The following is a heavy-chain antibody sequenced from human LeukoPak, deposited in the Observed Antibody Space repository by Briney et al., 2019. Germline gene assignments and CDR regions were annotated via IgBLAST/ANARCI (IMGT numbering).Heavy chain of an antibody. CDR1: GYTFTSYG. V-gene: IGHV1-18*01. CDR3: ARDLYCSGGSCYPQDAFDI. J-gene: IGHJ3*02. Sequence: ASVKVSCKASGYTFTSYGISWVRQAPGQGLEWMGWISAYNGNTNYAQKLQGRVTMTTDTSTSTAYMELRSLRSDDAAVYYCARDLYCSGGSCYPQDAFDIWGQGTMVTVSS. D-gene: IGHD2-15*01. CDR2: ISAYNGNT.